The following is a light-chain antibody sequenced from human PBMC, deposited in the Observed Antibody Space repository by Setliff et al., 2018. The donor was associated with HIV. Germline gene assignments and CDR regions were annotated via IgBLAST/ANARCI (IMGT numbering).Light chain of an antibody. J-gene: IGLJ1*01. V-gene: IGLV2-14*03. CDR3: SSYTSSYTFV. CDR1: SSDVGAYNY. Sequence: QSALTQPASVSGSPGQSITVSCTGTSSDVGAYNYVSWYQQHPGKAPKLMIYDVSHRPSGVSNRFSGSKSGNTASLTISGLQAEDEADYYCSSYTSSYTFVFGTGTKVTVL. CDR2: DVS.